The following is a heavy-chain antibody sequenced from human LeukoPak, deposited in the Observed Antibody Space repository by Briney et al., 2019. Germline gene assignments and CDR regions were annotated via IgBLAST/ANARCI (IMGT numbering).Heavy chain of an antibody. V-gene: IGHV4-61*01. J-gene: IGHJ4*02. CDR3: ASMGITIPFDY. CDR1: GGSISSGSYYY. D-gene: IGHD3-3*01. Sequence: PSQTLSLTCTVSGGSISSGSYYYWSWIRQPPGKGLEWIGYIYYSGSTNYNPSLKSRVTISVDTSRNQFSLKLSSVTAADTAVYYCASMGITIPFDYWGQGTLVTVSS. CDR2: IYYSGST.